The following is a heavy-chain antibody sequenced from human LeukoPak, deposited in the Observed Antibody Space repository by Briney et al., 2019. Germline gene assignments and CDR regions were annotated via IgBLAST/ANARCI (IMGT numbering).Heavy chain of an antibody. CDR1: GFTFSNYG. Sequence: PGGSLRLSCAVSGFTFSNYGMNWVRQAPGKGLEWVSYISGSSTTIYYGDSVKGRFTISRDNAKNSMYLQMNSLRAEDTAVYYCARDRLTSGSYFFDYWGQGTLVTVSS. J-gene: IGHJ4*02. CDR2: ISGSSTTI. CDR3: ARDRLTSGSYFFDY. V-gene: IGHV3-48*01. D-gene: IGHD1-26*01.